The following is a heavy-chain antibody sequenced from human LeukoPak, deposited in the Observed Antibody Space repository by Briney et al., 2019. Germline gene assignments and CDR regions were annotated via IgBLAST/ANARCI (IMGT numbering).Heavy chain of an antibody. CDR3: ARDFPAFD. D-gene: IGHD2/OR15-2a*01. V-gene: IGHV3-30-3*01. J-gene: IGHJ4*02. Sequence: GRSLRLSCVAPGFTVPNFPIHWVRQAPGKGLEWVAVVSHDRSKKTYADSVKGRFTISRDNAKGTLYLEMHSLRPEDTAVYYCARDFPAFDWGQGTLVTVSS. CDR1: GFTVPNFP. CDR2: VSHDRSKK.